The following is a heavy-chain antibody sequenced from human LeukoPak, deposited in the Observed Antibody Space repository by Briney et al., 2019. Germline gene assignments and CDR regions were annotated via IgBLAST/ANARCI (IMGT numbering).Heavy chain of an antibody. CDR2: IIPIFGTA. J-gene: IGHJ6*02. CDR1: GGTFSSYA. D-gene: IGHD2-21*02. Sequence: SVKVSCKASGGTFSSYAISWVRQAPGQGLEWMGRIIPIFGTANYAQKFQGRVTITADESTSTAYMELSSLRSEDTAVYYCARVSSLNCGGDCYDVNYYYYYGMDVWGQGTTVTVSS. V-gene: IGHV1-69*13. CDR3: ARVSSLNCGGDCYDVNYYYYYGMDV.